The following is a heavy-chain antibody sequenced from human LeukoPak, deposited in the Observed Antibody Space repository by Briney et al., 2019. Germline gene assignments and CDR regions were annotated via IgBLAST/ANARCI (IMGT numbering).Heavy chain of an antibody. CDR1: GFTFSSYW. CDR3: ARGSGGSRWDYYYYGMDV. CDR2: IKQDGSEK. J-gene: IGHJ6*02. V-gene: IGHV3-7*04. D-gene: IGHD2-15*01. Sequence: GGSLRLSCAASGFTFSSYWMSWVRQAPGKGLEWVANIKQDGSEKYYVDSVKGRFTISRDNAKNSLYLQMNSLRAEDTAVYYCARGSGGSRWDYYYYGMDVWGQGTTVTVSS.